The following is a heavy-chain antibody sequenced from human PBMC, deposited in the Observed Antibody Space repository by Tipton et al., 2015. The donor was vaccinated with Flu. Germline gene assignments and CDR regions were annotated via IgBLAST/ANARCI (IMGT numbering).Heavy chain of an antibody. CDR1: GYTFSSYG. J-gene: IGHJ4*02. Sequence: QLVQSGAEVRKPGASVKVSRKASGYTFSSYGVSWVRQAPGQGLEWMGWIGAYNGNTNFAQKLQGRVTMTTDTSTSTAYMELTSLRSDDTAVYYCARDSGGALAGMDYWGQGTLVTVSS. D-gene: IGHD6-19*01. CDR3: ARDSGGALAGMDY. V-gene: IGHV1-18*01. CDR2: IGAYNGNT.